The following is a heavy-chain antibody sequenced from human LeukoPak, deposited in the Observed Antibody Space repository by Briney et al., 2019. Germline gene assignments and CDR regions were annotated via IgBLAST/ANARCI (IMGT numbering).Heavy chain of an antibody. CDR1: EFTVSSNY. CDR2: IYSGGST. Sequence: GGSLRLSCAASEFTVSSNYTSWVRQAPGKGLEWVSVIYSGGSTYYADSVKGRFTISRDNSKNTLYLQMNSLRAEDTAVYYCARAATYYDILTGYSTTYFQHWGQGTLVTVSS. V-gene: IGHV3-53*01. J-gene: IGHJ1*01. CDR3: ARAATYYDILTGYSTTYFQH. D-gene: IGHD3-9*01.